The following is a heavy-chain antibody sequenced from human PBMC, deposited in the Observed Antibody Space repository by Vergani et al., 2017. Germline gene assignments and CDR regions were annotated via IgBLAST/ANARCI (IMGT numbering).Heavy chain of an antibody. Sequence: EVQLVESGGGLVQPGGSLRLSCAASGFTFSSYAMSWVRQAPGKGLEWVSAISGSGGSTYYADSVKGRFTISRDNSKNTLYLQMNSLRAEDTAVYYCAKNWRDYIWGSYSAFDIWGQGTMVTVSS. CDR3: AKNWRDYIWGSYSAFDI. CDR1: GFTFSSYA. CDR2: ISGSGGST. V-gene: IGHV3-23*04. J-gene: IGHJ3*02. D-gene: IGHD3-16*01.